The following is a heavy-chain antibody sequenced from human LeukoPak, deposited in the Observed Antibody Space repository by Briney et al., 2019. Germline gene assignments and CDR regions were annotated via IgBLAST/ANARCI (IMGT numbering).Heavy chain of an antibody. J-gene: IGHJ4*02. CDR3: ARGKMATKRRYVDY. V-gene: IGHV4-34*01. CDR1: GGSFSGYY. Sequence: PSETLSLTCAVYGGSFSGYYWSWIRQPPGKGLEWIGEINHSGSTNYNPSLKSRVTISVDTSKNQFSLKLSSVTAADTAVYYCARGKMATKRRYVDYWGQGTLVTVSS. CDR2: INHSGST. D-gene: IGHD5-24*01.